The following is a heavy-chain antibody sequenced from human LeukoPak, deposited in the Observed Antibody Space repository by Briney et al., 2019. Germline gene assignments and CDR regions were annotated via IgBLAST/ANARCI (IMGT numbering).Heavy chain of an antibody. CDR1: GFTFSSYA. Sequence: PGGSLRLSCVASGFTFSSYAMSWVRQARGKGLEWVSTIFGSGDNTNYADSVKGRFTISRDSSKNTLYLQMNSLRADDTAVYYCAKRGIAAAASFDYWGQGTLVTVSS. CDR3: AKRGIAAAASFDY. J-gene: IGHJ4*02. V-gene: IGHV3-23*01. D-gene: IGHD6-13*01. CDR2: IFGSGDNT.